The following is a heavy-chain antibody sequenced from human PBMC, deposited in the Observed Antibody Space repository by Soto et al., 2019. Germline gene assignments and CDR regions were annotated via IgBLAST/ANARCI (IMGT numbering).Heavy chain of an antibody. D-gene: IGHD2-21*02. CDR2: ISGSGGST. Sequence: GGSLRLSCAASGFTFSSYAMSWVRQAPGKGLEWVSAISGSGGSTYYADSVKGRFTISRDNSKNTLYLQMNSLRAEDTAVYYCAKELPPRGGDPETDFDYWGQGTLVTVSS. CDR3: AKELPPRGGDPETDFDY. V-gene: IGHV3-23*01. J-gene: IGHJ4*02. CDR1: GFTFSSYA.